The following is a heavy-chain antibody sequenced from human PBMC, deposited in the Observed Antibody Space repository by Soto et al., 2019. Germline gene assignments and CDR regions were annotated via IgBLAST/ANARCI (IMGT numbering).Heavy chain of an antibody. J-gene: IGHJ6*02. CDR2: IIPTSGTA. V-gene: IGHV1-69*13. Sequence: GASVKVSCKASGGSFSSDAFGWVRQAPGQGLEWMGGIIPTSGTANYAQRFQGRATITADESTSTAYMELSSLTSEDTAVYFCARGQGYCSGGICYYYYYGMDVWGQGTTVIVSS. CDR3: ARGQGYCSGGICYYYYYGMDV. D-gene: IGHD2-15*01. CDR1: GGSFSSDA.